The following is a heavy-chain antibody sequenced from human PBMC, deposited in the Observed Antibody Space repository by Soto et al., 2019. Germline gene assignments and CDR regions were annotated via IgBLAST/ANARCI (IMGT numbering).Heavy chain of an antibody. Sequence: KSGPTLVNPTQTLTLTCTFSGFSLSTSGVGVGWIRQPPGKALEWLALIYWDDDKRYSPSLKSRLTITKDTSKNQVVLTMTNMDPVDTATYYCAHRLITMIVGDTGAFDIWGQGTMVTVSS. D-gene: IGHD3-22*01. J-gene: IGHJ3*02. CDR3: AHRLITMIVGDTGAFDI. CDR1: GFSLSTSGVG. CDR2: IYWDDDK. V-gene: IGHV2-5*02.